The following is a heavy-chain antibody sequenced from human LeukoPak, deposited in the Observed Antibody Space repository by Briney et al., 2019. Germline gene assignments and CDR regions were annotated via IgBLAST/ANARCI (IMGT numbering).Heavy chain of an antibody. J-gene: IGHJ4*02. D-gene: IGHD1-1*01. CDR1: GFTFSDFL. CDR3: ATDRHRNDIEY. Sequence: AGGSLRLSCEDSGFTFSDFLMNWVRQAPGKGLEWVANTNQDGSEKHYVDSVKGRFTISRDNAKKSLYLQMNNLRAEDTAVYYCATDRHRNDIEYWGQGTLVTVSS. V-gene: IGHV3-7*04. CDR2: TNQDGSEK.